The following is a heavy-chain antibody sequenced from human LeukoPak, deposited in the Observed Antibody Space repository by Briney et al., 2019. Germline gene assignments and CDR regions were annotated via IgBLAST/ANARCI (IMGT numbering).Heavy chain of an antibody. Sequence: IPSGTLSLTCAVSGGSISSSNWWSWVRQPPGKGLEWIGEIYHSGSTNYNPSLKSRVTISVDKSKNQFSLKLSSVTAADTAVYYCARGGGGYDYYYYYGMDVWGKGTTVTVSS. V-gene: IGHV4-4*02. J-gene: IGHJ6*04. D-gene: IGHD5-12*01. CDR3: ARGGGGYDYYYYYGMDV. CDR1: GGSISSSNW. CDR2: IYHSGST.